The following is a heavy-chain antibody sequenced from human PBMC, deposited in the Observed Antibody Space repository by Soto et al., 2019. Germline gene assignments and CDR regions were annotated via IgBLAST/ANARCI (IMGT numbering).Heavy chain of an antibody. CDR2: IYYSGST. J-gene: IGHJ5*02. V-gene: IGHV4-39*01. D-gene: IGHD5-18*01. CDR1: GGSISSSSYY. Sequence: PSETLSLTCTVSGGSISSSSYYWGWIRQPPGKGLEWIGSIYYSGSTYYNPSLKSRVTISVDTSKNQFSLKLSSVTAADTAVYYCARHAPGMQLFLYNWFDPWGQGTLVTVSS. CDR3: ARHAPGMQLFLYNWFDP.